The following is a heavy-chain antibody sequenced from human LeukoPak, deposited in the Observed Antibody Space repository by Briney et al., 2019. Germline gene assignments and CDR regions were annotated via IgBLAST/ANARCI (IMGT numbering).Heavy chain of an antibody. CDR1: GFTFSTSG. V-gene: IGHV3-30*18. CDR3: AKGVAGDY. J-gene: IGHJ4*02. Sequence: GGSLRLSCAASGFTFSTSGMHWVRQAPGKGLEWVALISYDGSNKYYADSMKGRFTISRDTSKNTLYLQMNSLRGEDTAVYFCAKGVAGDYWGQGTLVTVSS. CDR2: ISYDGSNK. D-gene: IGHD6-19*01.